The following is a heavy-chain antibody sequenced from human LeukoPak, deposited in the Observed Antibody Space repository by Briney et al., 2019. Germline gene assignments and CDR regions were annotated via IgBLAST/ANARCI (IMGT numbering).Heavy chain of an antibody. V-gene: IGHV7-4-1*04. CDR2: INTNTGNP. D-gene: IGHD2-2*01. CDR3: ATSVVPAAMGEGYYYYGMDV. CDR1: GYTFTSYA. J-gene: IGHJ6*02. Sequence: ASVKVSCKASGYTFTSYAMNWVRQAPGQGLEWMGWINTNTGNPTYAQGFTGRFVFSLDTSVSMAYLQISSLKAEDTAVYYCATSVVPAAMGEGYYYYGMDVWGQGTTVTVSS.